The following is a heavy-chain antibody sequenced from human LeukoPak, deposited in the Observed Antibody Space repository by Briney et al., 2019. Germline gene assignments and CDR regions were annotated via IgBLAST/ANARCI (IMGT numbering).Heavy chain of an antibody. Sequence: SETLSLTCTVSGGSISSYYWSWIRQPPGKGLEWIGYICYSGSTNYNPSLKSRVTISVDTSKNQFSLKLSSVTAADTAVYYCARHWSIAAAGISNPSYYYYYGMDVWGQGTTVTVSS. CDR2: ICYSGST. CDR3: ARHWSIAAAGISNPSYYYYYGMDV. D-gene: IGHD6-13*01. CDR1: GGSISSYY. V-gene: IGHV4-59*08. J-gene: IGHJ6*02.